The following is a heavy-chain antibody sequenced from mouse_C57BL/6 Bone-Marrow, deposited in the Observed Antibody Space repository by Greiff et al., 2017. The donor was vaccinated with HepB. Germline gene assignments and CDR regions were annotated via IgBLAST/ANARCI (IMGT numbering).Heavy chain of an antibody. CDR2: ISYDGSN. V-gene: IGHV3-6*01. D-gene: IGHD4-1*01. CDR1: GYSITSGYY. J-gene: IGHJ3*01. CDR3: AREETGRFAY. Sequence: EVQLQESGPGLVKPSQSLSLTCSVTGYSITSGYYWNWIRQFPGNKLEWMGYISYDGSNNYNPSLKNRISITRDTSKNQFFLKLNSVTTEDTATYYCAREETGRFAYWGQGTLVTVSA.